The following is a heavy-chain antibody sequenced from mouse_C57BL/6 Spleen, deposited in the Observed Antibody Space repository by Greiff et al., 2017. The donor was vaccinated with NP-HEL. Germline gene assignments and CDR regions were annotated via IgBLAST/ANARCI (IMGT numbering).Heavy chain of an antibody. CDR3: ARSPITHYFDY. CDR1: GYTFTSYD. Sequence: VKLMESGPELVKPGASVKLSCKASGYTFTSYDINWVKQRPGQGLEWIGWIYPRDGSTKYNEKFKGKATLTVDTSSSTAYMQLSSLTSEDSAVYFCARSPITHYFDYWGQGTTLTVSS. V-gene: IGHV1-85*01. J-gene: IGHJ2*01. D-gene: IGHD1-3*01. CDR2: IYPRDGST.